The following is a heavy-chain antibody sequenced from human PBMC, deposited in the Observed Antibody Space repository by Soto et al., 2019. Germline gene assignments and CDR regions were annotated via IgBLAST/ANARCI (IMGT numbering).Heavy chain of an antibody. D-gene: IGHD3-16*01. Sequence: SQTLSLTCAISGDSVSSNSAAGNWIRQYPSRGLEWLGRTYYRSKRYNDYAVSVTSRITINPDTSKNQVSLQLNSGTPEDTAVYYGARDYPLRGYDAFDIWGQGTMVTVSS. V-gene: IGHV6-1*01. CDR2: TYYRSKRYN. J-gene: IGHJ3*02. CDR3: ARDYPLRGYDAFDI. CDR1: GDSVSSNSAA.